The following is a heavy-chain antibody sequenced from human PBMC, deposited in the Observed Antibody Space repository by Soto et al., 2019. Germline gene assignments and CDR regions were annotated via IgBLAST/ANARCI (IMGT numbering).Heavy chain of an antibody. Sequence: GGSLRLSCAASGFTFSSYAMSWVRQAPGKGLEWVSAISGSGGSTYYADSVKGRFTISRDNSKNTLYLQMNSLRAEDTAVYYCARGGKNIYAVDVWGQGTTVTVS. V-gene: IGHV3-23*01. CDR3: ARGGKNIYAVDV. D-gene: IGHD3-16*01. CDR2: ISGSGGST. CDR1: GFTFSSYA. J-gene: IGHJ6*02.